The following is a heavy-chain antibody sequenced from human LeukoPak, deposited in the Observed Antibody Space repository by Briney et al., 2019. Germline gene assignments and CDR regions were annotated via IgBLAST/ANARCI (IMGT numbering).Heavy chain of an antibody. CDR1: GFTFSSYS. Sequence: GGSLRLSCAASGFTFSSYSMNWVRQAPGKGLEWVSSISSSSSYIYYADSVKGRFTISRDNAKNSLYLQMNSLRAEDTAVYYCARTRWELPSFDYWGQGTLVTVSS. CDR2: ISSSSSYI. CDR3: ARTRWELPSFDY. J-gene: IGHJ4*02. D-gene: IGHD1-26*01. V-gene: IGHV3-21*01.